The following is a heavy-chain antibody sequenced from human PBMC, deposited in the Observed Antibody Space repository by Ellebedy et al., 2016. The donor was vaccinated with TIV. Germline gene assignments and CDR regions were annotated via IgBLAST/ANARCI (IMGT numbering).Heavy chain of an antibody. J-gene: IGHJ3*02. CDR1: GDSVSSNSAT. CDR3: ARQIGSSSQEDDAFDI. D-gene: IGHD6-6*01. CDR2: TYYRSKWYN. Sequence: SQTLSLTCAISGDSVSSNSATWNWIRQSPSRGLEWLGRTYYRSKWYNDYAVSVKSRITINPDTSKNQFSLQLNSVTPEDTAVYYCARQIGSSSQEDDAFDIWGQGTMVTVSS. V-gene: IGHV6-1*01.